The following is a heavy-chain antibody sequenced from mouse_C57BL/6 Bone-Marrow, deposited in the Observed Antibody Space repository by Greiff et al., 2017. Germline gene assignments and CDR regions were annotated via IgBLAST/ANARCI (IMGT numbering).Heavy chain of an antibody. Sequence: VQLKQSGPELVKPGASVPLSCPSSFSSFPASPLPFFPHLTLTILYFILLINPNSVTTIYTHQFNCKATLTFDQSSSTAYMQLNSLTSEDSAVYYCARSYYYARGYFDVWGTGTTVTVSS. J-gene: IGHJ1*03. V-gene: IGHV1-39*01. CDR3: ARSYYYARGYFDV. D-gene: IGHD1-1*01. CDR1: FSSFPASP. CDR2: INPNSVTT.